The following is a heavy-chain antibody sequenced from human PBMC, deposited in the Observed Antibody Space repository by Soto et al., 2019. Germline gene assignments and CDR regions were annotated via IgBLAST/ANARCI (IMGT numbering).Heavy chain of an antibody. J-gene: IGHJ4*02. V-gene: IGHV3-66*01. CDR1: GFTVSSNY. Sequence: EVQLVESGGGLVQPGGSLRLSCAASGFTVSSNYMSWVRQAPGKGLEWVSVIYSGGSTYYADSVKGRFNIPRDNSXNTLDLEMNSLGAEDAAVYYCASVSSTGREGYFDYWGQGTLVTVSS. CDR2: IYSGGST. CDR3: ASVSSTGREGYFDY.